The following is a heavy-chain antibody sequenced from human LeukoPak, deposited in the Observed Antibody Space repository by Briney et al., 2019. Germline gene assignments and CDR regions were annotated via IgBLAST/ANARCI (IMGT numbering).Heavy chain of an antibody. V-gene: IGHV4-61*02. Sequence: SETLSLTCSVSGGSISRGSYYWNWIRQPAGKELEWMGRIYNSGSTNYNPSLKSRVTISVDTSKNQFSLKLSSVTAADTAVYYCARLKGYSSGWYPSYYFDYWGQGTLVTVSS. CDR2: IYNSGST. CDR3: ARLKGYSSGWYPSYYFDY. D-gene: IGHD6-19*01. CDR1: GGSISRGSYY. J-gene: IGHJ4*02.